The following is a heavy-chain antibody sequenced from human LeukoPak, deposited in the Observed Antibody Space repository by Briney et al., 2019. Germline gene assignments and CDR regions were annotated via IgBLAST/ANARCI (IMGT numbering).Heavy chain of an antibody. J-gene: IGHJ4*02. CDR2: ISGSGGST. CDR1: GFTFSSYA. V-gene: IGHV3-23*01. D-gene: IGHD3-10*01. CDR3: AKRAYYGSLGEIDY. Sequence: GGSLRLSCAASGFTFSSYAMSWVRQAPGKGLGWVSAISGSGGSTYYADSVKGRFTISRDNSKNTLYLQMNSLRAEDTAVYYCAKRAYYGSLGEIDYWGQGTLVTVSS.